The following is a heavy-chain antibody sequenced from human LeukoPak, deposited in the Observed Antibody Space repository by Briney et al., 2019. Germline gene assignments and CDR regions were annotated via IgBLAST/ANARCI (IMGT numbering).Heavy chain of an antibody. J-gene: IGHJ4*02. V-gene: IGHV3-30-3*02. CDR1: GFTFSSYA. CDR3: AKSGGNTSSREFFDS. D-gene: IGHD3-10*01. Sequence: GGSLRLSCAASGFTFSSYAMHWVRQAPGKGLEWVAVISYDGSNKYYADSVKGRCTISRDNSKNTLYLQMNSLRVEDTAVYFCAKSGGNTSSREFFDSWGQGTLVTVSS. CDR2: ISYDGSNK.